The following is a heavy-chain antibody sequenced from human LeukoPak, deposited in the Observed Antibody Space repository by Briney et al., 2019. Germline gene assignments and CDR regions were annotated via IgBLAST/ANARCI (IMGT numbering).Heavy chain of an antibody. D-gene: IGHD6-19*01. CDR1: GYTFTSYD. J-gene: IGHJ4*02. CDR3: ARRGIAVAGNDY. CDR2: MNPNSGNT. V-gene: IGHV1-8*01. Sequence: GASVKVSCKASGYTFTSYDINWVGQATGQGLEWMGWMNPNSGNTGYAQKFQGRVTMTRNTSIGTAYMELSSLRSEDTAVYYCARRGIAVAGNDYWGQGTLVTVSS.